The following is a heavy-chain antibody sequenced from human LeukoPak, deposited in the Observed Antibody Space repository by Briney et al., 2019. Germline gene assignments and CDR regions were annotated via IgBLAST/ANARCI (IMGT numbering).Heavy chain of an antibody. V-gene: IGHV3-7*01. Sequence: GGSLRLSCGASGFTFSSYWMSWVRQAPGKGVEWVANIKQSGGENYYVDSVRGRFTVSRDNAMNSRYLQMNNLRAEDTAVYYCAREEGYCTNTTCYIGDHYMDVWGKGTTVTVSS. CDR1: GFTFSSYW. D-gene: IGHD2-2*01. J-gene: IGHJ6*03. CDR3: AREEGYCTNTTCYIGDHYMDV. CDR2: IKQSGGEN.